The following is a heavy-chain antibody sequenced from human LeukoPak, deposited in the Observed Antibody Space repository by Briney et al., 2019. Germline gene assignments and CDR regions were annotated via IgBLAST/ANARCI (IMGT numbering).Heavy chain of an antibody. Sequence: PSETLSLTCAVYGGSFSGYYWSWIRQAPGKGLEWIGEINHSGSANYNPSLKSRVTISVDTSKNQFSLKMNSMTAADTAVYYCARELLSCSGSSCQSGDYWGQGTLVTVSS. CDR2: INHSGSA. CDR1: GGSFSGYY. CDR3: ARELLSCSGSSCQSGDY. D-gene: IGHD2-15*01. J-gene: IGHJ4*02. V-gene: IGHV4-34*01.